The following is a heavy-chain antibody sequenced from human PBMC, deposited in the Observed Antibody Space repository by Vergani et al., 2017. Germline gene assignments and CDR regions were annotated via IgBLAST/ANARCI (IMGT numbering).Heavy chain of an antibody. V-gene: IGHV3-30*02. CDR3: AKDGRENSDYGYFDY. D-gene: IGHD4-17*01. Sequence: QVQLVETGGGVVQPGGSLRLYCATSGFSFNTYGAHWVRQAPGKGLEWVAFIGYDGRIKYNVESVNGRFTISRDTSKKTLSLQMRSLRADDTAVYYCAKDGRENSDYGYFDYWGQGTLVTVSS. J-gene: IGHJ4*02. CDR2: IGYDGRIK. CDR1: GFSFNTYG.